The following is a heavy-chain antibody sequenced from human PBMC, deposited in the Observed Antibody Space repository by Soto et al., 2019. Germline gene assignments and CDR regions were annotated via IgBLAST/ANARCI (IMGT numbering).Heavy chain of an antibody. CDR2: IYYSVST. J-gene: IGHJ6*02. CDR3: AREPVSITIFGVSGMDV. CDR1: CGSISHGDYY. Sequence: LSLTCTFSCGSISHGDYYWSWVRQPPGKGLEWIVYIYYSVSTFYNPSLKSRVTISVDTSKNHLSLNLSSVTASDTAVYYCAREPVSITIFGVSGMDVWGRGTPVTVSS. D-gene: IGHD3-3*01. V-gene: IGHV4-30-4*01.